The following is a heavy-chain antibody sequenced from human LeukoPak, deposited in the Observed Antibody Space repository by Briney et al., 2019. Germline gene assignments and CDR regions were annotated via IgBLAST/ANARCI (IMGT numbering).Heavy chain of an antibody. CDR2: INPNSGGT. V-gene: IGHV1-2*02. Sequence: ASVKVSCKASGYTFTGYYMHWVRQAPGQGLEWMGWINPNSGGTNYAQKFQGRVTMTRDTSISTAYMELSRLRSDDTAVYYCARAQVVVVPAAHYLDYWGQGTLVTVSS. D-gene: IGHD2-2*01. CDR1: GYTFTGYY. CDR3: ARAQVVVVPAAHYLDY. J-gene: IGHJ4*02.